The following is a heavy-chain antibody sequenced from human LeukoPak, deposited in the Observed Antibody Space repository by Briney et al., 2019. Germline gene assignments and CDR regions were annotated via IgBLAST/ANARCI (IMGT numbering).Heavy chain of an antibody. J-gene: IGHJ4*02. D-gene: IGHD2-15*01. Sequence: ASVKVSCKASGGTFSSYAISWVRQAPGQGLEWMGGIIPIFGTANYAQKFQGRVTITADKSTSTAYMELSSLRAEDTAVYYCATLSVVVVPAELNWGQGTLVTVSS. CDR3: ATLSVVVVPAELN. CDR1: GGTFSSYA. V-gene: IGHV1-69*06. CDR2: IIPIFGTA.